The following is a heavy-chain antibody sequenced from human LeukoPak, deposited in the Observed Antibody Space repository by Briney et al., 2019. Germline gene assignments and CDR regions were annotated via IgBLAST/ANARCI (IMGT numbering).Heavy chain of an antibody. Sequence: WGSLRLSCAASGFTFSKYAMDWVRQAPGKGLEWVAVSSYDGTIEYYADSVKGRFTISRDNSKNTLYLQMSSLRAEDTAVYYCATAGGQLIHGFGYFEYWGQGTLVTVSS. CDR1: GFTFSKYA. J-gene: IGHJ4*02. CDR2: SSYDGTIE. V-gene: IGHV3-30*04. CDR3: ATAGGQLIHGFGYFEY. D-gene: IGHD1-1*01.